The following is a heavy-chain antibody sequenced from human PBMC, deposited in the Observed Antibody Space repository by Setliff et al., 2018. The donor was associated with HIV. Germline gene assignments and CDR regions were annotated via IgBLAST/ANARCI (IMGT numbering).Heavy chain of an antibody. D-gene: IGHD3-10*01. CDR3: ARAVIGELLDY. CDR1: GFTFSDYY. V-gene: IGHV3-11*05. J-gene: IGHJ4*02. CDR2: ISSSSSYT. Sequence: GWSLRLSCAASGFTFSDYYMSWIRQAPGKGLEWVSYISSSSSYTNYADSVKGRFTISRDNAKNSLYLQMNSLRAEDTAVYYCARAVIGELLDYWGQGTLVTVSS.